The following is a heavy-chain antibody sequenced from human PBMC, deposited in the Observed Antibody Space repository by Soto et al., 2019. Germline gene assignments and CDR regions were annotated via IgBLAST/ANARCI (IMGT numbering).Heavy chain of an antibody. CDR3: ARDDEDGSYCDLGH. J-gene: IGHJ4*02. Sequence: QVQLVESGGGVVQPGRSLRLSCAASGFTFNNYIMHWVRQAPGKGLEWVAMILHDGSNKYYADSVKGRFPISRDNSKNTLYLQMNSLRTEDTAIYYCARDDEDGSYCDLGHWGQGTLVTVSS. D-gene: IGHD3-10*01. CDR2: ILHDGSNK. CDR1: GFTFNNYI. V-gene: IGHV3-30-3*01.